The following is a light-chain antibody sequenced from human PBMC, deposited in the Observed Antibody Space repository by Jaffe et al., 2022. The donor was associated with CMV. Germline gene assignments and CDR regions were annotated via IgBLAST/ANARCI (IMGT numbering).Light chain of an antibody. CDR3: ASWDDSLNGWV. J-gene: IGLJ3*02. Sequence: QSVLTQPPSASETPGQTITISCSGSSSNIGSNAVNWLQQLPGTAPKLLIRSSDERPAGVPDRFSGSRSGTSASLAISGLQSEDEATYFCASWDDSLNGWVFGGGTKLTVL. V-gene: IGLV1-44*01. CDR2: SSD. CDR1: SSNIGSNA.